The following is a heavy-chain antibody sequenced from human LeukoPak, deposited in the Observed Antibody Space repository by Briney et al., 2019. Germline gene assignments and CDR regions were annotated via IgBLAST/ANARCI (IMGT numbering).Heavy chain of an antibody. J-gene: IGHJ4*02. CDR1: GGSISTYY. CDR3: ARDEYGGYCDY. Sequence: SETLSLTCTVSGGSISTYYWSWIRQPAGKGLEWIGRINTSGSTNSNPSLKDRLTMSIDTSKNQISLKLRSVTAADTAVYYCARDEYGGYCDYWGQGTLVSVS. D-gene: IGHD4-23*01. CDR2: INTSGST. V-gene: IGHV4-4*07.